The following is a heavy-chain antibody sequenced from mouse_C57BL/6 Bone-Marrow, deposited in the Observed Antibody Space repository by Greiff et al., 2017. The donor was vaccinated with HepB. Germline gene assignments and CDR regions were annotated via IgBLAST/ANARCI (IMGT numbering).Heavy chain of an antibody. V-gene: IGHV1-18*01. J-gene: IGHJ1*03. Sequence: EVQLQQSGPELVKPGASVKIPCKASGYTFTDYNMDWVKQSHGKSLEWIGDINPNNGGTIYNQKFKGKATLTVDKSSSTAYMELRSLTSEDTAVYYCARSGICEYDDPYWYFDVWGTGTTVTVSS. CDR3: ARSGICEYDDPYWYFDV. CDR1: GYTFTDYN. D-gene: IGHD2-4*01. CDR2: INPNNGGT.